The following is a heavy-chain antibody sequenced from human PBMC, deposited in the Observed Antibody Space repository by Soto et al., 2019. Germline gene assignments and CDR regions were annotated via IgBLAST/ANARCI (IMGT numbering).Heavy chain of an antibody. D-gene: IGHD2-8*01. Sequence: EVQLEESGGGLVQPGGSLRLSCAASGFRFRSYSMNWVRQAPGKGLEWVSDISSSSYTIYYADSVKGRFTISRDNAKNSLYLQMDSLRAEDTAVYYCARELEYCSNGVCFPYFDSWGQGTLVTVSS. CDR1: GFRFRSYS. CDR3: ARELEYCSNGVCFPYFDS. CDR2: ISSSSYTI. J-gene: IGHJ4*02. V-gene: IGHV3-48*04.